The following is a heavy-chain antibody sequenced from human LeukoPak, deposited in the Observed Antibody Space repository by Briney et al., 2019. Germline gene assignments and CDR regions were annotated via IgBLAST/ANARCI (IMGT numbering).Heavy chain of an antibody. CDR1: GYTFTSYG. CDR2: ISAYNGNT. Sequence: ASVKVSCKASGYTFTSYGISWVRQAPGQGLEWMGWISAYNGNTNYAQKLQGRVTMTTDTSTSTAYMELSSLRSEDTAVYYCAREAARFLEWFPSKWGQGTLVTVSS. CDR3: AREAARFLEWFPSK. D-gene: IGHD3-3*01. V-gene: IGHV1-18*01. J-gene: IGHJ4*02.